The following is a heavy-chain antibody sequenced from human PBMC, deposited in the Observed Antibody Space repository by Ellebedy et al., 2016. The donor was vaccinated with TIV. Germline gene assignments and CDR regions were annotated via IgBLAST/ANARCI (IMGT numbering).Heavy chain of an antibody. D-gene: IGHD4/OR15-4a*01. J-gene: IGHJ4*02. V-gene: IGHV3-23*01. CDR2: ISDSGDKT. Sequence: GESLKISCAVSGFPFSSYNMNWIRQAPGKVLEWVSVISDSGDKTLYADSVKGRFSISRDNSQNRLDLQMTSLRAEDTAVYYCTKDSHGDYGQCYFDSWGQGALVTVSS. CDR3: TKDSHGDYGQCYFDS. CDR1: GFPFSSYN.